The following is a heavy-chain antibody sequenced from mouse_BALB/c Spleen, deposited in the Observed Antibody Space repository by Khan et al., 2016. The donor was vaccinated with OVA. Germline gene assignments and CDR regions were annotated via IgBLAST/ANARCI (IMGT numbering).Heavy chain of an antibody. Sequence: VQLQQSGPELAKPGASVKMSCKASGYTFTNYWMHWVKQRPGQGLEWIGYINPSTGYTEYNQKFKDKATLTADKSSSTAYMQLSSLTSEDSAVYHCVNHGSSSAWFTYWGQGTLVTVSA. V-gene: IGHV1-7*01. D-gene: IGHD1-1*01. J-gene: IGHJ3*01. CDR1: GYTFTNYW. CDR3: VNHGSSSAWFTY. CDR2: INPSTGYT.